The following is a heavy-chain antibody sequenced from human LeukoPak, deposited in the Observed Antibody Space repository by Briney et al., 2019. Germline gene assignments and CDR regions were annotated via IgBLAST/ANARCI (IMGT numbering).Heavy chain of an antibody. J-gene: IGHJ3*02. D-gene: IGHD6-19*01. V-gene: IGHV4-34*01. CDR1: GGSFSGYY. Sequence: PSETLSLTCAVYGGSFSGYYWSWIRQPPGKGLEWIGEINHSGSTNYNPSLKSRVTISVDTSKNQFSLKLSSVTAADTAVYYCARDGIAVAGNIAFDIWGQGTMVTVSS. CDR3: ARDGIAVAGNIAFDI. CDR2: INHSGST.